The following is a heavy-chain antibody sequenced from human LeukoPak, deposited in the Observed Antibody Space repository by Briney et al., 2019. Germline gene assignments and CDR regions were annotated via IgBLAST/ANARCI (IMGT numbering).Heavy chain of an antibody. D-gene: IGHD3-22*01. Sequence: KTSETLSLTCAVYGGSFSGYYWSWIRQPPGKGLGWIGEINHSGSTNYNPSLKSRVTISVDTSKNQFSLKLSSVTAADTAVYYCARLYYYDSSAWGQGTLVTVSS. CDR2: INHSGST. CDR1: GGSFSGYY. V-gene: IGHV4-34*01. CDR3: ARLYYYDSSA. J-gene: IGHJ5*02.